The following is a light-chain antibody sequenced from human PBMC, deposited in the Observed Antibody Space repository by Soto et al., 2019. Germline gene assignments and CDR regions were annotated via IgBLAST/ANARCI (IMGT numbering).Light chain of an antibody. CDR2: GAF. V-gene: IGKV3-15*01. CDR3: QQYNNWPPIT. CDR1: QSVSSD. J-gene: IGKJ5*01. Sequence: EIVMTQSPVTPSVSPGERATLSCRASQSVSSDLAWYQQKPGQAPRLLIYGAFNRATGVPVRFSGSGSGTEFTLTISSLQSEDSAVYYCQQYNNWPPITFGQGTRLEIK.